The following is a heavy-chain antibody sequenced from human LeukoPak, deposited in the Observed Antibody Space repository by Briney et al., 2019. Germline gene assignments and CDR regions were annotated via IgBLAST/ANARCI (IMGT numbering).Heavy chain of an antibody. D-gene: IGHD1-1*01. Sequence: GGSLRLSCAASGFTFDDYGMTWVRQVPGKGLEWIAEINWIGYTTLYGDSVKGRFTISRDNAKNSLDLQINSLRVEDTAFYYCATNPPGRTYLQDWGQGTLVTVSS. CDR2: INWIGYTT. CDR3: ATNPPGRTYLQD. CDR1: GFTFDDYG. J-gene: IGHJ1*01. V-gene: IGHV3-20*04.